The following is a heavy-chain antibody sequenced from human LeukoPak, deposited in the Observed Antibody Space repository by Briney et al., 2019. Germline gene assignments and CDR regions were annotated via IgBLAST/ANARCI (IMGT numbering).Heavy chain of an antibody. CDR1: GGSISSYY. D-gene: IGHD2-2*03. J-gene: IGHJ5*02. CDR3: ARVGFGWFDP. Sequence: PSETLSLTCTVSGGSISSYYWSWIRQPPGKGLEWIGYIYYSGSTNYNPPLKSRVTISVDTSKNQFSLKLSSVTAADTAVYYCARVGFGWFDPWGQGTLVTVSS. V-gene: IGHV4-59*01. CDR2: IYYSGST.